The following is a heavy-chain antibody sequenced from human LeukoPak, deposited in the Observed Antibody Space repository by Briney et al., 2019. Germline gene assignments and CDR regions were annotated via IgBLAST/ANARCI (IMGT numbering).Heavy chain of an antibody. CDR3: ARVRRRYYGSGSYPDY. D-gene: IGHD3-10*01. J-gene: IGHJ4*02. CDR2: INHSGST. Sequence: SETLSLTCAVYGGSFSGYYWSWIRQPPGKGLEWLGEINHSGSTNYNPSLKSRVTISVDTSKNQFSLKLSSVTAADTAVYYCARVRRRYYGSGSYPDYWGQGTLVTVSS. CDR1: GGSFSGYY. V-gene: IGHV4-34*01.